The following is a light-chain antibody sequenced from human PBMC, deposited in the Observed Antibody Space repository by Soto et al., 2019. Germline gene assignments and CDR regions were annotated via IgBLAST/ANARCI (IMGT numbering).Light chain of an antibody. Sequence: QPVLTQPPSVSGAPGQRVTISCTGSSSNIGAGYYVHWYQHLPGTAPKLLIYGNSNRPSGVPDRFSGSKSGTSASLAITGLQAEDEADYYCQSYDSSLSGYVVFGGGTKLTVL. V-gene: IGLV1-40*01. CDR3: QSYDSSLSGYVV. CDR1: SSNIGAGYY. CDR2: GNS. J-gene: IGLJ2*01.